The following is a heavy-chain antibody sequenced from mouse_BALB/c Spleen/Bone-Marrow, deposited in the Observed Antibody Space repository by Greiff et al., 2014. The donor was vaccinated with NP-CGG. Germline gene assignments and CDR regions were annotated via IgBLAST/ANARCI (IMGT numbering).Heavy chain of an antibody. CDR3: ARFAGTPYTMDY. V-gene: IGHV3-1*02. Sequence: EVQVVESGPDLVKPSQSLSLTCTVTGYSTTSYYSWHWIRQFPGNKLEWMGYIYYSGITVYNPSLKSRISITRDTSNNQFFLQLNSVTTEDTATYYCARFAGTPYTMDYWGQGTSVTVSS. J-gene: IGHJ4*01. CDR1: GYSTTSYYS. CDR2: IYYSGIT. D-gene: IGHD4-1*01.